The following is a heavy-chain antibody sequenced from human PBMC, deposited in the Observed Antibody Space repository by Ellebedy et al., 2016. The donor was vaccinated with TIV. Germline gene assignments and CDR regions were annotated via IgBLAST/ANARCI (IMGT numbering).Heavy chain of an antibody. CDR3: ARDLRGELYPRYGMDV. CDR2: ISWNSGSI. CDR1: GFTFDDYA. D-gene: IGHD3-10*01. Sequence: GGSLRLSXAASGFTFDDYAMHWVRQAPGKGLEWVSGISWNSGSIGYADSVKGRFTISRDNAKNSLYLQMNSLRAEDTAVYYCARDLRGELYPRYGMDVWGQGTTVTVSS. V-gene: IGHV3-9*01. J-gene: IGHJ6*02.